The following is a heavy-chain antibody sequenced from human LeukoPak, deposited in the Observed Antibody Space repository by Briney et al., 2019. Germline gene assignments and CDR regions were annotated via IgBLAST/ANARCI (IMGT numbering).Heavy chain of an antibody. CDR3: ARGEYYYDGGY. CDR2: IKDDGSEK. V-gene: IGHV3-7*04. Sequence: GGSLRLSCVASGFTFSNYWMSWVSQAPGKGLEWVANIKDDGSEKYFVDSVKGRFTISRDNAKSSLYLRMESLRAEDTAVYYCARGEYYYDGGYWGQGTLVTVSS. J-gene: IGHJ4*02. CDR1: GFTFSNYW. D-gene: IGHD3-22*01.